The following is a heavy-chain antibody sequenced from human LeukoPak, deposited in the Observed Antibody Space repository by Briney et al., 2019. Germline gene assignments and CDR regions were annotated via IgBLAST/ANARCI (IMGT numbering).Heavy chain of an antibody. CDR1: GYTFTNYG. V-gene: IGHV1-18*01. Sequence: ASVKVSCKASGYTFTNYGITWIREAPGQGPGWLGWISGYNANAHYAQNVQGRVTLPTDTSTNTAYMELRGLTSDDTAMYYCARVGRGCSSIRCYWEDWFDPWGQGTLVIVSS. CDR2: ISGYNANA. J-gene: IGHJ5*02. CDR3: ARVGRGCSSIRCYWEDWFDP. D-gene: IGHD2-2*01.